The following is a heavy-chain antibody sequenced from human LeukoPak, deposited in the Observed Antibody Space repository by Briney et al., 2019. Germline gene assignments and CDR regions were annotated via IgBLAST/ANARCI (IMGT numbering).Heavy chain of an antibody. CDR2: IYYSGST. CDR1: GGSISSSSYY. CDR3: ARLRRDSSGYPDY. V-gene: IGHV4-39*01. Sequence: SETLSLTCTVSGGSISSSSYYWGWIRQPPGKGLEWIGSIYYSGSTYYNPSLKSRVTISVDTSKNQFSLKLSSVTAADTAVYYCARLRRDSSGYPDYWGQGTLVTVSS. D-gene: IGHD3-22*01. J-gene: IGHJ4*02.